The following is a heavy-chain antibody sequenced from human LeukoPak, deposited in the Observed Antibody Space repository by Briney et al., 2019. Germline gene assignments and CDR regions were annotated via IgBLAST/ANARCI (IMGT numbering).Heavy chain of an antibody. V-gene: IGHV4-59*01. CDR3: ASLEWECGMNGDY. J-gene: IGHJ4*02. CDR1: GGSISSYY. Sequence: TSETLSLTCTVSGGSISSYYWSWIRQPPGKGLEWIGYIYYSGSTNYNPSLKSRVTISVDTSKNQFSLKLSSVTAADTAVYYCASLEWECGMNGDYWGQGTLVTVSS. CDR2: IYYSGST. D-gene: IGHD1-1*01.